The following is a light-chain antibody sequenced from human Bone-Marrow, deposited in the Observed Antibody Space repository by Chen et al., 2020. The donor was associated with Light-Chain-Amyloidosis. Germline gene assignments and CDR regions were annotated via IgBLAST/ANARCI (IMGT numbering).Light chain of an antibody. CDR1: KIASKT. Sequence: SYVLTQPPSVSVAPGQTATITCGGDKIASKTVHWYQQRPGQAPVLVVYDDRERPSGTPKRFSGSNSGTTATLTIRGVEAGDEADYYCQVGDSKNDPPVVFGGGTKLTVL. CDR2: DDR. CDR3: QVGDSKNDPPVV. J-gene: IGLJ2*01. V-gene: IGLV3-21*02.